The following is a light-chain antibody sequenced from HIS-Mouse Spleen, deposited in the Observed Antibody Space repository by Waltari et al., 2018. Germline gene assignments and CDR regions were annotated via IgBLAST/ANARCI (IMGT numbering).Light chain of an antibody. CDR3: KQFNSYPPP. J-gene: IGKJ1*01. CDR1: QGISSY. V-gene: IGKV1-9*01. Sequence: DIQLTQSPSFLSASVGDRVTITCRASQGISSYLAWYQQNPGKAPQLLIYAASTWQSGVPSGFSGSGSGTEFTLTFSSLQPEDLATFYCKQFNSYPPPFGQGTKVETK. CDR2: AAS.